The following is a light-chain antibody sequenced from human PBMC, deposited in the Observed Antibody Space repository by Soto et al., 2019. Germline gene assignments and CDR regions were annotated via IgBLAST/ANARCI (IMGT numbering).Light chain of an antibody. CDR2: KAS. CDR3: QQYNTYLT. CDR1: QTISTW. J-gene: IGKJ1*01. Sequence: IQVAPAPFTPVSSFGGRVHITFRASQTISTWLAWYQQKPGKAPKLLIYKASILKNGVPSRFSGSGSGTEFTLTISSLQPDDFATYYCQQYNTYLTFGQGTKVDIK. V-gene: IGKV1-5*03.